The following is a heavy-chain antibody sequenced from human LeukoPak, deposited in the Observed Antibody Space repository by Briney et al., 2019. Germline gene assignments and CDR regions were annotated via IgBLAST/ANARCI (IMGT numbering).Heavy chain of an antibody. D-gene: IGHD6-19*01. V-gene: IGHV3-48*03. Sequence: GGSLRLSCAASGFTFSNYEMNWVRQAPGKGLEWVSYISSSGSTIYYADSVKGRFTISRDNAKNSLLLQMNSLKTEDTAVYYCTTWFRSSGWYPLDYWGQGTLVTVSS. CDR3: TTWFRSSGWYPLDY. CDR1: GFTFSNYE. CDR2: ISSSGSTI. J-gene: IGHJ4*02.